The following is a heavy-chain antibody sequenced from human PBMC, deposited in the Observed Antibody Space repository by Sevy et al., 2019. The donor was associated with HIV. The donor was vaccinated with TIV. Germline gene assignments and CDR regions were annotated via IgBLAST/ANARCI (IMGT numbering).Heavy chain of an antibody. CDR2: ISYDGSNK. V-gene: IGHV3-30*18. J-gene: IGHJ6*02. Sequence: GGSLRLSCAASGFTFSSYGMHWVRQAPGKGLEWVAVISYDGSNKYYADSVKGRFTISRDNSKNTLDLQMNSLRAEDTAVYYCAKDSYYYYYGMDVWGQGTTVTVPS. CDR3: AKDSYYYYYGMDV. CDR1: GFTFSSYG.